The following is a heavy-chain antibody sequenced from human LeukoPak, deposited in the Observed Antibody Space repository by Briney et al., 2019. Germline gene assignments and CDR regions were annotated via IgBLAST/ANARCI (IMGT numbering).Heavy chain of an antibody. V-gene: IGHV3-21*01. CDR3: ASSNNWSEFDY. CDR1: GFTFSSYS. CDR2: ISSSSSYI. D-gene: IGHD1-1*01. J-gene: IGHJ4*02. Sequence: GRSLRLSCAASGFTFSSYSLNWVRQAPGKGLEWVSSISSSSSYIYYADSVKGRFTISRDNAKNSLSLQMNSLRAEDTALYYCASSNNWSEFDYWGQGTLVTVSS.